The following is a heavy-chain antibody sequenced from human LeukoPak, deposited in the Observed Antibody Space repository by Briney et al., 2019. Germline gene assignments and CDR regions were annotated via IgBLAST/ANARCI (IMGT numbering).Heavy chain of an antibody. D-gene: IGHD1-14*01. Sequence: GGSLKLSCTTSGLTFSTSGFNWVRQAPGKGLEWVASIGPTGFDRYHADSIKGRFTISRDNANNFLYLQMDSLRAEDTAVYYCATETNGRHYDYWGQGTLLTVSS. V-gene: IGHV3-21*06. CDR3: ATETNGRHYDY. CDR2: IGPTGFDR. CDR1: GLTFSTSG. J-gene: IGHJ4*02.